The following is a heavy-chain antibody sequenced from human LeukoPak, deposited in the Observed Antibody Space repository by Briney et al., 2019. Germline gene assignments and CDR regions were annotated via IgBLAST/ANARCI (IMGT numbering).Heavy chain of an antibody. J-gene: IGHJ5*02. CDR2: IYHSGST. CDR1: GYSISSGYY. Sequence: SETLSLTCAVSGYSISSGYYWGWIRQPPGKGLEWIGSIYHSGSTYYNPSLKSRVTISVDTSKNQFSLKPSSVTAADTAVYYCARHVRRYDSSGYQDWFDPWGQGTLVTVSS. V-gene: IGHV4-38-2*01. D-gene: IGHD3-22*01. CDR3: ARHVRRYDSSGYQDWFDP.